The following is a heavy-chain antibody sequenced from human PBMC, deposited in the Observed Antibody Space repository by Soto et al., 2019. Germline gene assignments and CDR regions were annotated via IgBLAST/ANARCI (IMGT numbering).Heavy chain of an antibody. V-gene: IGHV3-30-3*01. CDR1: GFTFSSYA. CDR2: ISYDGSNN. D-gene: IGHD5-12*01. J-gene: IGHJ4*02. Sequence: GGSLRLSCAASGFTFSSYAMHWVRQAPGKGLEWVAVISYDGSNNYYADSVKGRFTISRDNSMDMVYLQMNSLRAEDTAVYFCAKGGTYHIGDFDSWGQGTLVTVSS. CDR3: AKGGTYHIGDFDS.